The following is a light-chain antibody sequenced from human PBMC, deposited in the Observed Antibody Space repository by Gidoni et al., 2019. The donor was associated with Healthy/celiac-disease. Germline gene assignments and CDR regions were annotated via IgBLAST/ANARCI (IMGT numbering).Light chain of an antibody. J-gene: IGKJ1*01. Sequence: DIQMTQSPSTLSASVGDRFNITCRASQSISSWLAWYQQKPGKAPKLLIYNASSLESGVPSRFSGSCSWTEFTLTISSLQPDDFASYYFQQYNSYSRTFGQGTKVEIK. CDR3: QQYNSYSRT. CDR2: NAS. V-gene: IGKV1-5*03. CDR1: QSISSW.